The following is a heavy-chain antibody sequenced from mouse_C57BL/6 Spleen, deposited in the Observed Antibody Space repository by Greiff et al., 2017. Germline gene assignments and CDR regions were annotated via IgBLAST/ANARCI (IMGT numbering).Heavy chain of an antibody. D-gene: IGHD1-1*01. CDR1: VYTFTSYW. CDR2: INPSNGGT. J-gene: IGHJ2*01. CDR3: AREITTVVGFDY. Sequence: QLQLKQPVTELVQPGASVKLSCTASVYTFTSYWMHWVKQKPVQVLEWIGNINPSNGGTNYNEKFKCKATLTVDKSSSTAYMQLSSLTSEDSAVYYCAREITTVVGFDYGGQGTTLTVSS. V-gene: IGHV1-53*01.